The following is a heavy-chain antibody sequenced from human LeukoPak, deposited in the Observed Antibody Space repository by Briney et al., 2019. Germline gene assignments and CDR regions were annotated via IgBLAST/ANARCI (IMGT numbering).Heavy chain of an antibody. J-gene: IGHJ4*02. D-gene: IGHD6-19*01. Sequence: ASVKVSCKASGYTFTSYYMHWVRQAPGQGLEWMGIINPSGGSTSYAQKFQGRVTMTRDTSTSTVYMELNSLRAEDTAVYYCARESPYEDSSGWYLDYWGQGTLVTVSS. CDR1: GYTFTSYY. CDR3: ARESPYEDSSGWYLDY. V-gene: IGHV1-46*01. CDR2: INPSGGST.